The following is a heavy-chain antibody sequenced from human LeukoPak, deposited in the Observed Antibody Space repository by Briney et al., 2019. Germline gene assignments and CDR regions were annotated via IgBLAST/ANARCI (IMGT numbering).Heavy chain of an antibody. V-gene: IGHV3-74*01. D-gene: IGHD3-10*01. Sequence: GGSLRLSCAASGFTLSNYWMDWVRQAPGKGLVWVSRINSDGSSIFYADSVKGRFTISRDNAKNTLYLQMNSLRAEDTAVYYCATEAYGSGPSWGQGTLVTVSS. J-gene: IGHJ4*02. CDR1: GFTLSNYW. CDR2: INSDGSSI. CDR3: ATEAYGSGPS.